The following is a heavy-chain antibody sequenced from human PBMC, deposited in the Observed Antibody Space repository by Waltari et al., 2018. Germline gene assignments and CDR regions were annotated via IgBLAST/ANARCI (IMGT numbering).Heavy chain of an antibody. J-gene: IGHJ4*02. CDR1: GFTFSSYS. V-gene: IGHV3-21*01. CDR2: ISGSSSYI. D-gene: IGHD5-12*01. Sequence: EVQLVESGGGLVKPGGSLRLSCAASGFTFSSYSMNWVRQAPGKGLEWVSSISGSSSYIYYAESVKGRFTISRDNAKNSLYLQMNSLRAEDTAVYYCARDARDGYNLVYYWGQGTLVTVSS. CDR3: ARDARDGYNLVYY.